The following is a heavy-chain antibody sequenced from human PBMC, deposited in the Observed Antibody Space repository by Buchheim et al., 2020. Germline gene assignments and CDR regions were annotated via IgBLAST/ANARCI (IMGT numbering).Heavy chain of an antibody. CDR3: ARGSGIFDSTGHQDYYFTH. Sequence: QVQLQESGPGLVKPSETLSLTCSISGDSISAYYWSWIRQPAGKGLEWIGRIYASGTTSCNPSLKSRVTMSVDTSKNQFSLKVYSVTAADTAVYYCARGSGIFDSTGHQDYYFTHWGQGTL. CDR2: IYASGTT. D-gene: IGHD2/OR15-2a*01. V-gene: IGHV4-4*07. CDR1: GDSISAYY. J-gene: IGHJ4*02.